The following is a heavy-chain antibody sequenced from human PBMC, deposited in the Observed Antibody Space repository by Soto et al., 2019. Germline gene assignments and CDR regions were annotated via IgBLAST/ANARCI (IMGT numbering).Heavy chain of an antibody. J-gene: IGHJ5*02. CDR3: AREVTMVRGVIIPWFDP. D-gene: IGHD3-10*01. CDR2: ISYDGSNK. Sequence: GGSLRLSCAASAFTFSSYAMHWVRQAPGKGLEWVAVISYDGSNKYYADSVKGRFTISRDNSKNTLYLQMNSLRAEDTAVYYCAREVTMVRGVIIPWFDPWGQGTLVTVSS. V-gene: IGHV3-30-3*01. CDR1: AFTFSSYA.